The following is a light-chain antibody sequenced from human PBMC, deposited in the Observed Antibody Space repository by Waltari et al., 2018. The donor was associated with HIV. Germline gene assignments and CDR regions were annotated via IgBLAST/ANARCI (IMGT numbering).Light chain of an antibody. CDR2: WAS. CDR3: QQYYTPPIT. CDR1: QSLFYTSNSRTY. Sequence: DIVMTQSPDSLAVSLGERATINCRSSQSLFYTSNSRTYLAWYQLKPGQPPKLLISWASTRESGVPDRFSGSGSGTAFALSISSLQAEEVAVYYCQQYYTPPITFGQGTRLEIK. V-gene: IGKV4-1*01. J-gene: IGKJ5*01.